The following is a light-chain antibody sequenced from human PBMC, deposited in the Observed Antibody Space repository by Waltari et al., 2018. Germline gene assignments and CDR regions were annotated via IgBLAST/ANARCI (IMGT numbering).Light chain of an antibody. Sequence: DIQVTQSPSTLSASVGDRVTITCRASQSIVVWLAWYQQKPGKAPSLLIYKASYLESGVPSRFSGSASGTAFTRTISSLQADDFATDYCLQYNSYPWTFGQGTTVEIK. CDR3: LQYNSYPWT. J-gene: IGKJ1*01. CDR1: QSIVVW. V-gene: IGKV1-5*03. CDR2: KAS.